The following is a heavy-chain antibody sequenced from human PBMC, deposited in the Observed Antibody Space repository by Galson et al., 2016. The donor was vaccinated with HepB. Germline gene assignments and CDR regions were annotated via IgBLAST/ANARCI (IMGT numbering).Heavy chain of an antibody. Sequence: SLRLSCAASGFTFSNHYMSWIRQAPGQGLEFISRITSSGSAIYYAASVKGRFTISRDNAKNSLYLQMNSLRAEDTAVYYCAREPDTSSKVDVWGQGTTVTVSS. V-gene: IGHV3-11*01. J-gene: IGHJ6*02. CDR1: GFTFSNHY. D-gene: IGHD5-18*01. CDR3: AREPDTSSKVDV. CDR2: ITSSGSAI.